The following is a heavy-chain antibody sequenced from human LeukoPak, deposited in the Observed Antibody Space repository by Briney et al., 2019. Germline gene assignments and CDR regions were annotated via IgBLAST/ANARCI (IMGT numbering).Heavy chain of an antibody. Sequence: GGSLRLSCAASGFTFSSYAMSWVRQAPGKGLEWVSAISGSGGSTYYADSVKGRFTISRDNSKNTLYLQMNSLRAEDTAVYYCAKGMAMTTVVTRQLWDYWGQGTLVTVSS. V-gene: IGHV3-23*01. CDR2: ISGSGGST. CDR1: GFTFSSYA. D-gene: IGHD4-23*01. CDR3: AKGMAMTTVVTRQLWDY. J-gene: IGHJ4*02.